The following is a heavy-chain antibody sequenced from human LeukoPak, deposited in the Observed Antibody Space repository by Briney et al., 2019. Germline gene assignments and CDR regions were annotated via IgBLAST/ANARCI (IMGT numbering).Heavy chain of an antibody. D-gene: IGHD1-26*01. CDR1: GGTFSSYA. V-gene: IGHV1-69*04. Sequence: GASVKVSCKASGGTFSSYAISWVRQAPGQGLEWMGRIIPILGIANYAQKFQGRVTITADKSTNTAYMELSSLRSEDTAVYHCARDYSGSYDYWGQGTLVTVSS. J-gene: IGHJ4*02. CDR2: IIPILGIA. CDR3: ARDYSGSYDY.